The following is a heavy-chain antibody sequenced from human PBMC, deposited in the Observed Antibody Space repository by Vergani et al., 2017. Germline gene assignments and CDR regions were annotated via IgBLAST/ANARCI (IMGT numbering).Heavy chain of an antibody. CDR2: IWFDGSNK. V-gene: IGHV3-33*01. Sequence: QVQVVESGGGVVQPGRSLKLSCAASGFTFSNYGMHWVRQAPGKGLEWVAVIWFDGSNKYYADSVKGRFTISRDNSKNTLYLQMNSLRADDTAMYYCARGSAAPPDAVDIWGQGTMVTVSS. J-gene: IGHJ3*02. CDR3: ARGSAAPPDAVDI. D-gene: IGHD2-15*01. CDR1: GFTFSNYG.